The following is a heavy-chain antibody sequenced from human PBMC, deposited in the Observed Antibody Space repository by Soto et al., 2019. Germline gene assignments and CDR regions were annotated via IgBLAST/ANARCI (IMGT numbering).Heavy chain of an antibody. CDR1: GYTFTTYT. CDR3: ARSTTSCYSLCWFDP. J-gene: IGHJ5*02. CDR2: INAGNGET. D-gene: IGHD2-2*02. Sequence: GASVKVSCKASGYTFTTYTIQWVRQAPGQRLEWMGWINAGNGETEYSQNFQGRVTITRDTSASTAYMELNSLRSEDTAVYYCARSTTSCYSLCWFDPWGQGTLVTVSS. V-gene: IGHV1-3*01.